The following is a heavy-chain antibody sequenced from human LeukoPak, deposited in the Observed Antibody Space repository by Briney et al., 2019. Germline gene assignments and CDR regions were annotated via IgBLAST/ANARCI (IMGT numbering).Heavy chain of an antibody. Sequence: GGSLRLSCAASGFTFSSYSMNWVRQAPGKGLEWASSISSSSSYIYYADSVKGRFTISRDNAKNSLYLQMNSLRAEDTAVYYCAKGYCSGGSCGDYWGQGTLVTVSS. D-gene: IGHD2-15*01. CDR1: GFTFSSYS. CDR3: AKGYCSGGSCGDY. J-gene: IGHJ4*02. CDR2: ISSSSSYI. V-gene: IGHV3-21*01.